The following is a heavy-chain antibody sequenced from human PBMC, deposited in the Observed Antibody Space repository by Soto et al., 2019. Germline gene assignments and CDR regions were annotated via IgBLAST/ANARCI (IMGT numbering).Heavy chain of an antibody. D-gene: IGHD6-19*01. CDR1: GFTFTSYA. CDR2: ISGSGGIT. Sequence: EVQLLESGGGLVQPGGSLRLSCAASGFTFTSYAMSWVRQAPGKGLEWVSAISGSGGITYYADSVKGRFTISRDNSKTTLYQLMNSLRAEDTAVYYCADGGVNGWYLLEFDYWGQGTLVTVSS. CDR3: ADGGVNGWYLLEFDY. J-gene: IGHJ4*02. V-gene: IGHV3-23*01.